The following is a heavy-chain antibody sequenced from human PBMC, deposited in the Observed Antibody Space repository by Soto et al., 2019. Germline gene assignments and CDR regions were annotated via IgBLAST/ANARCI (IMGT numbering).Heavy chain of an antibody. D-gene: IGHD2-15*01. CDR2: ISGRGDSA. CDR1: GFTFSNYA. CDR3: TKGSRGYCGGGRCPPKPYFDY. J-gene: IGHJ4*02. Sequence: EVQLLESGGGLLQPGGSLRLSCAASGFTFSNYAMSWVRQAPGKGLEWVSTISGRGDSADYADSVKGRLTISRDNSKNTVYLEMNSLRADDTAVYYCTKGSRGYCGGGRCPPKPYFDYWGQGTLVTVSS. V-gene: IGHV3-23*01.